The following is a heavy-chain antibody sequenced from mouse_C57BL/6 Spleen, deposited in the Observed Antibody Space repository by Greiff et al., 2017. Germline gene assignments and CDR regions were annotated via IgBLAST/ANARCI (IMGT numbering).Heavy chain of an antibody. CDR2: IDPSDSYT. J-gene: IGHJ2*01. CDR3: ARSDYDYDVDY. D-gene: IGHD2-4*01. V-gene: IGHV1-69*01. CDR1: GYTFTSYW. Sequence: QVQLKQPGAELVMPGASVKLSCKASGYTFTSYWMHWVKQRPGQGLEWIGEIDPSDSYTNYNQKFKGKSTLTVDKSSSTAYMQLSSLTSEDSAVYYCARSDYDYDVDYWGQGTTLTVSS.